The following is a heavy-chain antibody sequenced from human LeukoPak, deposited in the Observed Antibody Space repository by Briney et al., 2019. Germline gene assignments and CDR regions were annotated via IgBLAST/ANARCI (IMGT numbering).Heavy chain of an antibody. J-gene: IGHJ3*02. CDR1: GFIFSQFW. CDR3: ARDGLPAARDI. Sequence: GGSLRLSCAGSGFIFSQFWMQWVRQVPGKGLVWVSRINGDGSSTNYADSVKGRFTISRDNAKNTLYLQMSSLRAEDTAVYYCARDGLPAARDIWGQGTMVTVSS. CDR2: INGDGSST. V-gene: IGHV3-74*01. D-gene: IGHD6-6*01.